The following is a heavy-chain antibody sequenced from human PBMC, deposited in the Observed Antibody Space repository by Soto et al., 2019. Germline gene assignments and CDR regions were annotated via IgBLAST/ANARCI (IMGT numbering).Heavy chain of an antibody. V-gene: IGHV4-59*01. D-gene: IGHD6-19*01. CDR2: IYFSGST. J-gene: IGHJ4*02. CDR3: ARGWSRGSYYFDF. Sequence: SSETLSLTCTVSGVSISSNYWSWIRQPPGKGLEWIGYIYFSGSTNYNPSLKSRLSISVDTSKNQFSLNLNFMTAADTAVYYCARGWSRGSYYFDFWGQGALVLVSS. CDR1: GVSISSNY.